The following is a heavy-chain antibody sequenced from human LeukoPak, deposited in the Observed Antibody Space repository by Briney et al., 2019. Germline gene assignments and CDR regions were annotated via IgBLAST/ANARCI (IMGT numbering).Heavy chain of an antibody. V-gene: IGHV3-23*01. Sequence: GGSLRLSCAASGFTFSSYAMSWVRQAPGKGLEWVSAISGSGGSTYYADSVKGRFTISRGNSKNTLYLQMNSLRAEDTAVYYCAKGGNYDILTGYPFWGQGTLVTVSS. J-gene: IGHJ4*02. CDR1: GFTFSSYA. CDR3: AKGGNYDILTGYPF. D-gene: IGHD3-9*01. CDR2: ISGSGGST.